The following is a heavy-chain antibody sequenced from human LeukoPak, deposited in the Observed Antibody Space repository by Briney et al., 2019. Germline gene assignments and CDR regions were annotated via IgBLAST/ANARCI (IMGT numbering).Heavy chain of an antibody. CDR2: ISGSGGST. CDR3: AKPQGGYYDSSGYRGFDY. V-gene: IGHV3-23*01. D-gene: IGHD3-22*01. Sequence: QAGGSLRLSYAASGFTFSSYAMSWVRQAPGKGLEWVSAISGSGGSTYYADSVKGRFTISRDNSKNTLYLQMNSLRAEDTAVYYCAKPQGGYYDSSGYRGFDYWGQGTLVTVSS. CDR1: GFTFSSYA. J-gene: IGHJ4*02.